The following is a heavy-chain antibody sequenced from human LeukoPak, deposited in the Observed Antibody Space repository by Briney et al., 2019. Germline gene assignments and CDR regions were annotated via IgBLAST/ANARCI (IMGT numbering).Heavy chain of an antibody. J-gene: IGHJ6*03. V-gene: IGHV4-39*07. CDR3: ARWFYYYYYMDV. CDR2: IYYSGST. CDR1: GDSISSSSYY. Sequence: PSETLSLTCTVSGDSISSSSYYWGWIRQPPGKGLEWIGSIYYSGSTYYNPSLKSRVTISVDTSKNQFSLKLSSVTAADTAVYYCARWFYYYYYMDVWGKGTTVTVSS. D-gene: IGHD3-10*01.